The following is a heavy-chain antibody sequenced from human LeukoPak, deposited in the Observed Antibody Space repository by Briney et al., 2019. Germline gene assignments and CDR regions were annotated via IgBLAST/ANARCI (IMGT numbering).Heavy chain of an antibody. CDR1: GFTFDDYG. CDR2: INWNGGST. Sequence: GGSLRLSCAASGFTFDDYGMSWVRQAPGKGLEWVSGINWNGGSTGYADSVKGRFTISRDNAKNSLYLQMNSLRAEDTALYYCARGSDYDLRQYYYYYYMDVWGKGTTVTVSS. J-gene: IGHJ6*03. D-gene: IGHD5-12*01. CDR3: ARGSDYDLRQYYYYYYMDV. V-gene: IGHV3-20*04.